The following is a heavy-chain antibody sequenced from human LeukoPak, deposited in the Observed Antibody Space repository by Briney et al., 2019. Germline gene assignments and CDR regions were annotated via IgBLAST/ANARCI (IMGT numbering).Heavy chain of an antibody. Sequence: SETLSLTCTVSGGSISSGDYYWSWIRQPPGKGLEWIGYIYYSGSTYYNPSLKSRVTISVDTSKNQFSLKLSSVTAADTAVYYCARTPCSSTSCYEYYYYGMDVWGQGTTVTVSS. CDR2: IYYSGST. V-gene: IGHV4-30-4*01. CDR1: GGSISSGDYY. CDR3: ARTPCSSTSCYEYYYYGMDV. J-gene: IGHJ6*02. D-gene: IGHD2-2*01.